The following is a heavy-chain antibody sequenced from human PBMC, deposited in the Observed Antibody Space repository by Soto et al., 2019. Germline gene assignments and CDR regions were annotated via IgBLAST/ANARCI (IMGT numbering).Heavy chain of an antibody. D-gene: IGHD2-8*01. CDR1: GFTFSNAW. V-gene: IGHV3-15*01. CDR2: IKSKTDGGTT. CDR3: TTQIKVNNEKYYYGMDV. J-gene: IGHJ6*02. Sequence: PGWSLRLSCAASGFTFSNAWMSWVRQAPGKGLEWVGRIKSKTDGGTTDYAAPVKGRFTISRDDSKNTLYLQMNSLKTEDTAVYDCTTQIKVNNEKYYYGMDVWGQGTTVTVS.